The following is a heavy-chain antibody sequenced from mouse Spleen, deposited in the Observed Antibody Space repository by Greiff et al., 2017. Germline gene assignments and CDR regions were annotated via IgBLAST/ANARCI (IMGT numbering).Heavy chain of an antibody. Sequence: EVQLQQSGAELVRPGASVKLSCTASGFNIKDDYMHWVKQRPEQGLEWIGWIDPENGDTEYASKFQGKATITADTSSNTAYLQLSSLTSEDTAVYYCTTSRRFAYWGQGTLVTVSA. CDR3: TTSRRFAY. CDR2: IDPENGDT. V-gene: IGHV14-4*01. J-gene: IGHJ3*01. CDR1: GFNIKDDY.